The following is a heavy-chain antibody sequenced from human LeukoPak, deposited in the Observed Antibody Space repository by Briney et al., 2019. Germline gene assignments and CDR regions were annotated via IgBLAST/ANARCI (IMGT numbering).Heavy chain of an antibody. D-gene: IGHD6-19*01. CDR3: ASRSIAVAGTEENFDY. CDR2: INHSGST. Sequence: SETLSLTCAVYGGSFSGYYWSWIRQPPGKGLEWIGEINHSGSTNYNPSLKSRVTISVDTSKNQFSLKLSSVTAADTAVYYCASRSIAVAGTEENFDYWGQGTLVTVSS. CDR1: GGSFSGYY. J-gene: IGHJ4*02. V-gene: IGHV4-34*01.